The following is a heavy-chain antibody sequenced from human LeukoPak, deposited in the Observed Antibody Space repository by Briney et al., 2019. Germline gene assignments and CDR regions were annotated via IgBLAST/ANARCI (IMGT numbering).Heavy chain of an antibody. Sequence: PSETLSLTCTVSGGSISSYYWSWIRQPAGKGLEWIGRIYTSGSTNYNPSLKSRVTMSVDTSKNQFSLKLSSVTAADTAVYYCARGSIDRMFTIFGVVTYYFDYWGQGTLVTVSS. J-gene: IGHJ4*02. D-gene: IGHD3-3*01. CDR1: GGSISSYY. CDR2: IYTSGST. V-gene: IGHV4-4*07. CDR3: ARGSIDRMFTIFGVVTYYFDY.